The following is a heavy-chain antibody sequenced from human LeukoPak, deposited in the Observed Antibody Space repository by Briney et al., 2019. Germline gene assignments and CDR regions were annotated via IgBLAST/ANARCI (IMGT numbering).Heavy chain of an antibody. J-gene: IGHJ4*02. D-gene: IGHD3-22*01. CDR2: IYYSGST. CDR1: GGSISSSSYY. CDR3: ARDRYYYDSSARYFDY. V-gene: IGHV4-39*07. Sequence: SETLSLTCTVSGGSISSSSYYWGWIRQPPGKGLEWVGSIYYSGSTDYNPSLKSRVTISVDTSKNQFSLKLSSVTAADTAVYYCARDRYYYDSSARYFDYWGQGTLVTVSS.